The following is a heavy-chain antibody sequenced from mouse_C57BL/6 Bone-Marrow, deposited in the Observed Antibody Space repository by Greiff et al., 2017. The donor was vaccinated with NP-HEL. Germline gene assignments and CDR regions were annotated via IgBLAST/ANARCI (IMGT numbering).Heavy chain of an antibody. D-gene: IGHD1-1*01. CDR3: ARNFPYYGSSLFAY. Sequence: EVMLVESGGGLVKPGGSLKLSCAASGFTFSSYAMSWVRQTPEKRLEWVATISDGGSYTYYPDNVKGRFTISRDNAKNNLYLQMSHLKYEDTAMYYCARNFPYYGSSLFAYWGQGTLVTVSA. CDR1: GFTFSSYA. CDR2: ISDGGSYT. V-gene: IGHV5-4*03. J-gene: IGHJ3*01.